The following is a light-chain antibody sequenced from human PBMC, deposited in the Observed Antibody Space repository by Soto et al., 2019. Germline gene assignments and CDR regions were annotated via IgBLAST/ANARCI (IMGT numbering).Light chain of an antibody. CDR3: QPYGSSGP. J-gene: IGKJ1*01. CDR1: QSVNNNY. V-gene: IGKV3-20*01. Sequence: EIVLTQSPGTLSLSPGERATLSCRTSQSVNNNYLAWYQQKPGQAPRLLIYGASNRATGIPDRFSGSGSGTDFTLTISRLEPEDFAVYYCQPYGSSGPFGQGTKVDI. CDR2: GAS.